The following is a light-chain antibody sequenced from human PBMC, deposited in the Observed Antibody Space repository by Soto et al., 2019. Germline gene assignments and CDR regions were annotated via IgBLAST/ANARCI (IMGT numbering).Light chain of an antibody. CDR2: AAS. CDR3: QQSYSTPFT. Sequence: DIQMTQSPSSLSASVGDRVTITCRASQSISSYLNWYQQKPGKAPKLLIYAASSLQSGVPSRFIRSGSGTDFTLTISSLQPEDFATYYCQQSYSTPFTFGPGTKVDIK. J-gene: IGKJ3*01. V-gene: IGKV1-39*01. CDR1: QSISSY.